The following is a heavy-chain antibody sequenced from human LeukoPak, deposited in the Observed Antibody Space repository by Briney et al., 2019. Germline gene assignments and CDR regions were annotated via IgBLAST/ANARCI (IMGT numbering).Heavy chain of an antibody. CDR2: ISGSGGST. CDR1: GFTVRSNY. J-gene: IGHJ5*02. D-gene: IGHD5-18*01. V-gene: IGHV3-23*01. CDR3: AKFDGYSYGHSAFDP. Sequence: TGGSLRLSCAASGFTVRSNYLSWVRQAPGKGLEWVSAISGSGGSTYYADSVKGRFTISRDNSKNTLYLQMNSLRAEDTAVYYCAKFDGYSYGHSAFDPWGQGTLVTVSS.